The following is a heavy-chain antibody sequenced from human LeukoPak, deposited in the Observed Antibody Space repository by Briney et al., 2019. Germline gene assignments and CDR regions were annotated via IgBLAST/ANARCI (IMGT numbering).Heavy chain of an antibody. V-gene: IGHV3-30*04. CDR1: GFTFSSYA. CDR2: ISYDGSNK. D-gene: IGHD6-13*01. Sequence: GGSLRLSCAASGFTFSSYAMHWVRQAPGKGLEWVAVISYDGSNKYYADSVKGRFTISRDNSKNTLYLQMNSLRAEDTAVYYCARDQGPDGYSSGWYSYYFDYWGQGTLVTVSS. J-gene: IGHJ4*02. CDR3: ARDQGPDGYSSGWYSYYFDY.